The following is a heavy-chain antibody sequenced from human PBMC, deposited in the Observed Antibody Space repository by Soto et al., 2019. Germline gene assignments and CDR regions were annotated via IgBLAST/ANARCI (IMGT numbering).Heavy chain of an antibody. V-gene: IGHV4-31*03. CDR1: GGSISSGGYY. Sequence: QVQLQESGPGLVKPSQTLSLTCTVSGGSISSGGYYWSWIRQHPGKGLEWIGYSYYSGSTYYNPSLKSRVTISVDTSKNQFSLKLSSVTAADTAVYYCARGLYGDYWYYYYGMDVWGQGTTVTVSS. CDR2: SYYSGST. D-gene: IGHD4-17*01. CDR3: ARGLYGDYWYYYYGMDV. J-gene: IGHJ6*02.